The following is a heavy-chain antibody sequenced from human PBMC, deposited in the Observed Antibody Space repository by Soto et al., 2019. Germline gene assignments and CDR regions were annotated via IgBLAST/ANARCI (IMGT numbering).Heavy chain of an antibody. J-gene: IGHJ6*02. V-gene: IGHV4-61*01. D-gene: IGHD3-16*01. CDR1: SGSVSGGPYY. CDR2: VYYTGTT. CDR3: AGDAKVEKEMGGYYYYAMDV. Sequence: SETLFLTCTVSSGSVSGGPYYWTWIRQPPGKGLEWIGYVYYTGTTNYNPSLKSRVTISLDTSRNQFSLKLTSLTAADTAVYYCAGDAKVEKEMGGYYYYAMDVWGQGTTVTVSS.